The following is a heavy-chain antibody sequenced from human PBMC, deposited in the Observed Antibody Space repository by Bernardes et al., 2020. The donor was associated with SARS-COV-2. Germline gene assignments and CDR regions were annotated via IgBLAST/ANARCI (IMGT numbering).Heavy chain of an antibody. D-gene: IGHD5-18*01. CDR1: GFIFSRNA. V-gene: IGHV3-23*01. Sequence: GGSLRLSCAASGFIFSRNAMTWVPQAPGKGREWVSGISGSGGSTYYADSVKGRFTISRDNSNNTLYLEMNSLKAEDTAIYFCAKCIQGSYAMDVWGQGTTVTVSS. J-gene: IGHJ6*02. CDR2: ISGSGGST. CDR3: AKCIQGSYAMDV.